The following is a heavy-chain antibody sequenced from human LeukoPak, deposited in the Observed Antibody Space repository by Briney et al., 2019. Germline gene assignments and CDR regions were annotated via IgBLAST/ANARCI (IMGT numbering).Heavy chain of an antibody. V-gene: IGHV4-59*08. CDR3: ARLSYYDSSGLPDY. D-gene: IGHD3-22*01. CDR1: GGSISSYY. J-gene: IGHJ4*02. CDR2: IYYSGST. Sequence: SETLSLTCTVSGGSISSYYWSWVRQPPGKGLEWVGYIYYSGSTNYNPSLKSRVTISVDTSKNQFSLKLSSVTAADTAVHYCARLSYYDSSGLPDYWGQGPLVTVSS.